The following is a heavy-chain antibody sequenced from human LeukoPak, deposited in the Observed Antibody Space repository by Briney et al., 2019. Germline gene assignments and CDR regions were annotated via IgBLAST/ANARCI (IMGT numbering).Heavy chain of an antibody. Sequence: ASVKVSCKASGYTFTSYGISWVRQAPGQGLEWMGWISAYNGNTNYAQKLRGRVTMTTDTSTSTAYMELRSLRSDDTAVYYCARDLSQGSLWSGYSIGCSYNDYWGQGTLVTVSS. D-gene: IGHD3-3*01. CDR3: ARDLSQGSLWSGYSIGCSYNDY. V-gene: IGHV1-18*01. CDR1: GYTFTSYG. J-gene: IGHJ4*02. CDR2: ISAYNGNT.